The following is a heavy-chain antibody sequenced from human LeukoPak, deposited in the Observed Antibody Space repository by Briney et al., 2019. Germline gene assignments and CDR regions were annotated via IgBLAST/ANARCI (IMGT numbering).Heavy chain of an antibody. V-gene: IGHV4-59*12. J-gene: IGHJ4*02. CDR2: IYYSGST. CDR3: AREIVGYSSSSFFDY. D-gene: IGHD6-6*01. Sequence: SEPLSLTCTVSGVSISTYYWTWIRQPPGKGLEWMGYIYYSGSTDYNPSLKGRVTISVDTSKNQFSLKLSSVTAADTAVYYCAREIVGYSSSSFFDYWGQGTLVTVSS. CDR1: GVSISTYY.